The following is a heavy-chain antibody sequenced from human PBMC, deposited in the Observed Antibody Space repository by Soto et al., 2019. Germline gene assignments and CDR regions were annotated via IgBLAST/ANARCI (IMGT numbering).Heavy chain of an antibody. CDR3: ASRRGQLVYYYYYGMDV. CDR1: GGSISSSNW. V-gene: IGHV4-4*02. D-gene: IGHD6-6*01. J-gene: IGHJ6*02. Sequence: ASETLSLTCAVSGGSISSSNWWSWVRQPPGKGLEWIGEIYHSGSTNYNPSLKSQVTISVDKSKNQFSLKLSSVTAADTAVYYCASRRGQLVYYYYYGMDVWGQGTTVTVSS. CDR2: IYHSGST.